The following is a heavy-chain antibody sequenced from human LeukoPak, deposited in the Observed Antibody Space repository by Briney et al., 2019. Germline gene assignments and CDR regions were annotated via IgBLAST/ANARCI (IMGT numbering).Heavy chain of an antibody. V-gene: IGHV3-48*01. D-gene: IGHD5-24*01. CDR3: ARDAGEMATYWYSDL. CDR2: ISSSSNSI. Sequence: GGSLRLSCAASGFTFSSFSMNWVRQTPGKGLEWVSYISSSSNSIYYTDSVEGRFTISRGNAKNSLYLQMNSLRAEDTAVYFCARDAGEMATYWYSDLWGRGTLVTVSS. J-gene: IGHJ2*01. CDR1: GFTFSSFS.